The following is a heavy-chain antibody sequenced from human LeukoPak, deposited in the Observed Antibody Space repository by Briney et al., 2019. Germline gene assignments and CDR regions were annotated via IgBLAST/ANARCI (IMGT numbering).Heavy chain of an antibody. CDR3: ARAPRLAVAGTHFDY. V-gene: IGHV4-61*02. CDR1: GGSIRSGSYY. CDR2: IYTSGST. Sequence: SQTLSLTCTVSGGSIRSGSYYWSWIRQPAGKGLEWIGRIYTSGSTNYNPSLKSRVTISVDTSKNQFSLKLSSVTAADTAVYYCARAPRLAVAGTHFDYWGQGTLVTVSS. J-gene: IGHJ4*02. D-gene: IGHD6-19*01.